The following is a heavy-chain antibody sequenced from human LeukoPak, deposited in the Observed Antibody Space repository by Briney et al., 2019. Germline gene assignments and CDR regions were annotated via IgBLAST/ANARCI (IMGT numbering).Heavy chain of an antibody. CDR1: GGSISSYF. J-gene: IGHJ4*02. CDR3: ARVTGYVMEDYFDY. D-gene: IGHD6-13*01. V-gene: IGHV4-59*01. Sequence: SETLSLTCSVSGGSISSYFWSWIRQPPGKGLEWIGYIYYSGSTNYNPSLKSRVTISVDTSKNQFSLRLSSVTAADTAVYYCARVTGYVMEDYFDYWGQGTLVTVSS. CDR2: IYYSGST.